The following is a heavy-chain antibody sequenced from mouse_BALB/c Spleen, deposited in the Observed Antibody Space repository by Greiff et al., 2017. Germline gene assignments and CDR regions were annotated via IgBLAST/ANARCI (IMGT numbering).Heavy chain of an antibody. V-gene: IGHV1S81*02. Sequence: VQLQQPGAELVKPGASVKLSCKASGYTFTSYWMHWVKQRPGQGLEWIGEINPSNGRTNYNEKFKSKATLTVDKSSSTAYMQLSSLTSEDSAVYYCARGFDYWGQGTTLTVSS. J-gene: IGHJ2*01. CDR2: INPSNGRT. CDR1: GYTFTSYW. CDR3: ARGFDY.